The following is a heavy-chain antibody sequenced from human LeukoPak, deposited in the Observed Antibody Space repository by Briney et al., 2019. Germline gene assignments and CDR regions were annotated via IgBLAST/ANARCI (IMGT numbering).Heavy chain of an antibody. CDR3: ARHEWGITNAFDI. J-gene: IGHJ3*02. CDR2: IYYSGST. Sequence: PSETLSLTCTVSGGSISSSSYYWGWIRQPPGKGLEWIGSIYYSGSTYYNPSLKSRVTISVDTSKKQLSLKLRSVTAADTAVYYCARHEWGITNAFDIWGQGTMVTVSS. V-gene: IGHV4-39*01. D-gene: IGHD1-14*01. CDR1: GGSISSSSYY.